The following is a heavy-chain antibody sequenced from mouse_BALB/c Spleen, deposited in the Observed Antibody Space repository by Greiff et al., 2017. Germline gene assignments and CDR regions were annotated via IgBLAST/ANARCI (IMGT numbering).Heavy chain of an antibody. J-gene: IGHJ4*01. D-gene: IGHD2-14*01. V-gene: IGHV5-9-4*01. CDR3: ARDRRVRRRGYAMDY. Sequence: EVQRVESGGGLVKPGGFLKLSCAASGFTFSSYTMTWVRQSPEKRLEWVAEISSGGSYTYYPDTVTGRFTIARDNAKNTLYLGMSSLRSEDTAMYYCARDRRVRRRGYAMDYWGQGTSVTVSS. CDR2: ISSGGSYT. CDR1: GFTFSSYT.